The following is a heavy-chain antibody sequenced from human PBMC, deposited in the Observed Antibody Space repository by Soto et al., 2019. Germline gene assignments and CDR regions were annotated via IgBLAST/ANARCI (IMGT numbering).Heavy chain of an antibody. J-gene: IGHJ2*01. V-gene: IGHV1-3*01. D-gene: IGHD1-26*01. Sequence: QVQLVQSGAEVKKPGASVKVSCKASGYTFTSYAMHWVRQAPGQRLEWMGWINAGNGNTKYSQKFQGRVTITRDTSASTAYMELSSLRSEATAVYYCAGVGSLYWYFDLWGRGTVVTVSS. CDR3: AGVGSLYWYFDL. CDR2: INAGNGNT. CDR1: GYTFTSYA.